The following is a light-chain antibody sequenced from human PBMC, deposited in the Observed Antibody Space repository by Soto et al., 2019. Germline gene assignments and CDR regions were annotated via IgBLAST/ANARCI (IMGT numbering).Light chain of an antibody. CDR1: QSVSSSY. Sequence: EIVLTQSPGTLSLSPGERATLSCRASQSVSSSYLAWYQQKPGQAPRLLMYGASNRATGIPARFSGSGSGTEFTLTISSLQSEDFAVYYCQQYDYWPRTFGQGTKVDIK. V-gene: IGKV3-15*01. CDR3: QQYDYWPRT. J-gene: IGKJ1*01. CDR2: GAS.